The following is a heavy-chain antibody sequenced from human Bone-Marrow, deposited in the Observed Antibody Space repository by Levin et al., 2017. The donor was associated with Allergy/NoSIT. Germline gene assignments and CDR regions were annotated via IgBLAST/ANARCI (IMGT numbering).Heavy chain of an antibody. CDR1: VYTLTELS. D-gene: IGHD1-26*01. CDR3: ATDRRWGIVGALG. V-gene: IGHV1-24*01. CDR2: FDPEQGET. J-gene: IGHJ4*02. Sequence: GESLKISCKVSVYTLTELSIHWVRQAPGKGLEWMGGFDPEQGETIYAKRFQDRVTMTEDTSTDTAYMELTSLRSEDTAVYYCATDRRWGIVGALGWGQGTLVTVSS.